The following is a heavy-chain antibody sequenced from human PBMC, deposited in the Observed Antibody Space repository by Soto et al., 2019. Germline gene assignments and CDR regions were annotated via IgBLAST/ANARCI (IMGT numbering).Heavy chain of an antibody. Sequence: GGSLRLSCAASGFTFSSYSMNWVRQAPGKGLEWVSSISSSSSYIYYADSVKGRFTISRDNAKNSLYLQMNSLRAEDTAVYYCARDRVNNWNGIDYWGQGTLVTVSS. CDR2: ISSSSSYI. CDR3: ARDRVNNWNGIDY. V-gene: IGHV3-21*01. J-gene: IGHJ4*02. D-gene: IGHD1-20*01. CDR1: GFTFSSYS.